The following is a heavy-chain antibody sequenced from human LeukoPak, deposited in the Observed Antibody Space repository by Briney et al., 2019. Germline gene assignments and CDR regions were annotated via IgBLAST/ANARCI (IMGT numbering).Heavy chain of an antibody. CDR1: GGSISSYY. V-gene: IGHV4-59*08. J-gene: IGHJ4*02. CDR3: ARQNYGAAPLRY. D-gene: IGHD4/OR15-4a*01. CDR2: IYYSGST. Sequence: SETLSLTCTVSGGSISSYYWSWIRQPPGKGLEWIGYIYYSGSTNYNPSPKSRVTISVDTSKNQFSLKLSSVTAADTAVYYCARQNYGAAPLRYWGQGTLVTVSS.